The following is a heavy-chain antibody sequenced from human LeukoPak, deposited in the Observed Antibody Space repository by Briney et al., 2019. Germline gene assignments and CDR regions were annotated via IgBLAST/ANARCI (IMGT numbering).Heavy chain of an antibody. D-gene: IGHD3-10*01. CDR3: ARLGTMVRGFIYYYFDY. CDR2: IYYSGST. CDR1: GXSISSSY. V-gene: IGHV4-59*08. J-gene: IGHJ4*02. Sequence: SETLSLTCTVSGXSISSSYWSWIRQPPGKGLEWIVYIYYSGSTNYSPSLKSRVTISVDTSKNQFSLYLSSVTAADTAVYYCARLGTMVRGFIYYYFDYWGQGTLVTVSS.